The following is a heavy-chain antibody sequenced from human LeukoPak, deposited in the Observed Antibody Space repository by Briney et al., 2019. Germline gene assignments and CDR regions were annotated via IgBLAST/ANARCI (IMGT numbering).Heavy chain of an antibody. CDR1: GFNFRDAA. CDR2: ISFSGDNS. J-gene: IGHJ3*01. CDR3: AKDIQLST. D-gene: IGHD5-24*01. Sequence: GGSLRLSCAASGFNFRDAAMTWVRQAPGKGLEWVSLISFSGDNSYYADSVKGRVTISRDNSKNTLSLQMNSLRVEDTAIYYCAKDIQLSTWGLGTMVTVSS. V-gene: IGHV3-23*01.